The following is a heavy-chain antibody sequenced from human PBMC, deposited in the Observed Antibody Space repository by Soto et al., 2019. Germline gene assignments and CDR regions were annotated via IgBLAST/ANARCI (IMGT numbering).Heavy chain of an antibody. CDR3: ARRARPDFYYMDV. CDR1: GFTLSGYA. V-gene: IGHV3-64*01. CDR2: ISSNGVGT. D-gene: IGHD6-6*01. J-gene: IGHJ6*03. Sequence: EVQLAESGGGLAQPGGSLRLSCAASGFTLSGYAMDWVRQAPGKGLEYVSGISSNGVGTYYANSVQGRFTISRDNSKNTVYLQMRSLRPEDMAVYYCARRARPDFYYMDVWGKGNTVTVSS.